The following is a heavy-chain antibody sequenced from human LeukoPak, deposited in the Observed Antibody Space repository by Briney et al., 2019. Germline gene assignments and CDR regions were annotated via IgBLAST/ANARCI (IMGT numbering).Heavy chain of an antibody. CDR2: IGGSAGRT. CDR3: AELGITMIGGV. CDR1: GFTFNSYW. Sequence: PGGSLRLSCAASGFTFNSYWMSWVRQAPGKGLEWVSSIGGSAGRTYYADSVKGRFTISRDDSKDTLYLQMNSLRAEDTAVYYCAELGITMIGGVWGKGTTVTISS. D-gene: IGHD3-10*02. V-gene: IGHV3-23*01. J-gene: IGHJ6*04.